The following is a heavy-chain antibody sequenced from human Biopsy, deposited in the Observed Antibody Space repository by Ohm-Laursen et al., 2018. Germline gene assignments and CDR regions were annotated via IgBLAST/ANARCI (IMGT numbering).Heavy chain of an antibody. CDR3: ARDRGYYSDRTVPGYFDL. D-gene: IGHD3-22*01. J-gene: IGHJ2*01. CDR1: GDSISSYY. V-gene: IGHV4-59*01. CDR2: VYYTGST. Sequence: ETLSLTCAVSGDSISSYYWSWIRQPPGKGLEWIGYVYYTGSTDYNPSLQSRVTISVDTSKNHFSLRLRSVTPADTAIYYCARDRGYYSDRTVPGYFDLWGRGTLVTVSS.